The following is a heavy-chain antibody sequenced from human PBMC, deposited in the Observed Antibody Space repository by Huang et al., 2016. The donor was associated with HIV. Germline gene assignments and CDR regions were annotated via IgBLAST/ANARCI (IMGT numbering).Heavy chain of an antibody. CDR2: IIPSVGKA. CDR1: GGTFSTYA. J-gene: IGHJ6*02. CDR3: ARGRTRSSLYDSYYGLDV. Sequence: QVQLVQSGAEVKKPGSSVKVSCKASGGTFSTYAISWVRQAPGQGLEWMGGIIPSVGKANDAQKFQGTVTITADEFTSTADMELSSLRSEDTALYYCARGRTRSSLYDSYYGLDVWGQGTTVTVSS. D-gene: IGHD6-6*01. V-gene: IGHV1-69*01.